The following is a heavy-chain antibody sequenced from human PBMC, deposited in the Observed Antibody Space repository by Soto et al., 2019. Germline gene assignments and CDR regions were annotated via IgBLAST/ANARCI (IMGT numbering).Heavy chain of an antibody. CDR2: ILPFFGTA. J-gene: IGHJ3*01. CDR1: GGSFRREA. Sequence: QVQLVQSGAEVKKPGSSVKVSCKASGGSFRREAINWVRQAPGQGPEWMGGILPFFGTADYAQKFQVRVTLTADVATTTVYMELGSLRVEDTAVYSWARGHELGGNSDAFDVRGQGTMVIVSS. CDR3: ARGHELGGNSDAFDV. D-gene: IGHD1-1*01. V-gene: IGHV1-69*12.